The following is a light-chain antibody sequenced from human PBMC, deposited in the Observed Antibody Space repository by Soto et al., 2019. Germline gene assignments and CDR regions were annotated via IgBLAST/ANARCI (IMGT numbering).Light chain of an antibody. V-gene: IGKV3-11*01. Sequence: EVVLTQSPASLSLSPGERATLSCRASQTIGTYLAWYQQKPGQTPRRLIYDASNRATGIPARFSGSGSGTDFTLTISIPELEDVGIDYCQQRSKSASTWAFGQGNRGEIK. CDR2: DAS. CDR3: QQRSKSASTWA. CDR1: QTIGTY. J-gene: IGKJ1*01.